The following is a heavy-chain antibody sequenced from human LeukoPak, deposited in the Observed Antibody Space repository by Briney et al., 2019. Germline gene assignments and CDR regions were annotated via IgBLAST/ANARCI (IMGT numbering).Heavy chain of an antibody. V-gene: IGHV3-30*02. CDR3: ARDKGGETVEIDDAFDI. D-gene: IGHD3-10*01. CDR2: IRYDGSNK. CDR1: GFTFSSYG. J-gene: IGHJ3*02. Sequence: GGSLRLSCAASGFTFSSYGMHWVRQAPGKGLEWVAFIRYDGSNKYYADSVKGRFTISRDNSKNTLYLQMNSLRAEDTAVYYCARDKGGETVEIDDAFDIWGQGTMVTVSS.